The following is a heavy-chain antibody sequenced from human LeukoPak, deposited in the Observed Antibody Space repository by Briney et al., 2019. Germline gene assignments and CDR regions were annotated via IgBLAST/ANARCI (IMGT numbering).Heavy chain of an antibody. CDR1: GAFFRSYW. J-gene: IGHJ4*02. CDR2: IYATGST. CDR3: ARQGYTASYYFLDF. V-gene: IGHV4-4*07. Sequence: SSETLSLTCDVSGAFFRSYWWGWVRQPAGKGLEWIGRIYATGSTQFNPSLKSRLTTSKDTSTNQFSLKLTSVTAAATAVYFCARQGYTASYYFLDFWSQGTLVTVSS. D-gene: IGHD1-26*01.